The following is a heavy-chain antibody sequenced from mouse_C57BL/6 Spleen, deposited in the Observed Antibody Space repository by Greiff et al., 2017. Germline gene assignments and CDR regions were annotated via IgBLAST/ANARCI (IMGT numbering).Heavy chain of an antibody. J-gene: IGHJ2*01. CDR1: GYTFTSYW. CDR2: IDPSDSET. V-gene: IGHV1-52*01. Sequence: QVQLQQPGAELGRPGSSVKLSCKASGYTFTSYWMHWVKQRPIQGLEWIGNIDPSDSETHYNQKFKDKATLTVDKSSSTAYMQLSSLTSEDAAVYYCASGEGFDYWGQGTTRTVSS. CDR3: ASGEGFDY.